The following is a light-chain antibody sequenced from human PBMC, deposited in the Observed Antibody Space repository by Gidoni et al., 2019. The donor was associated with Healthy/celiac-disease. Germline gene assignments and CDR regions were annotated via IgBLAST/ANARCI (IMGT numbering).Light chain of an antibody. CDR3: QQRSNWL. CDR2: DAS. V-gene: IGKV3-11*01. Sequence: DILLTQSPATLSLSPGERAILPCRASQSVSSFLAWYQQKPGQAPRLLIYDASNWATGMPGRFRGSESGTDFTLTVSSQEPEDFAVYYGQQRSNWLFGGGTKVEIK. J-gene: IGKJ4*01. CDR1: QSVSSF.